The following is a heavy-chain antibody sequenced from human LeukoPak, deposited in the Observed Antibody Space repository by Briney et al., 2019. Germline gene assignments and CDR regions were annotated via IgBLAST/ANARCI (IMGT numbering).Heavy chain of an antibody. D-gene: IGHD3-10*01. J-gene: IGHJ4*02. V-gene: IGHV4-4*07. Sequence: KGSETLSLTCTVSGGSISSYYWSWIRQPAGKGLERIGRIYTSGSTNYNPSLKSRVTMSVDTSKNQFSLKLSSVTAADTAVYYCARDEYYYGSGSYYTFDYWGQGTLVTVSS. CDR1: GGSISSYY. CDR2: IYTSGST. CDR3: ARDEYYYGSGSYYTFDY.